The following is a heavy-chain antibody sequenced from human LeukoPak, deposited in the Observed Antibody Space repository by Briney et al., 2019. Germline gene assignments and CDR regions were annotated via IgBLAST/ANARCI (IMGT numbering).Heavy chain of an antibody. D-gene: IGHD3-10*01. CDR2: INPNSGGT. CDR3: ARDVGPMVEGSSWFDP. Sequence: ASVKVSCKASGYTFTGYYMHWVRQAPGQGLEWMGWINPNSGGTNYAQKFQGRVTMTGDASISTAYMELSRLRSDDTAVYYCARDVGPMVEGSSWFDPWGQGTLVTVSS. J-gene: IGHJ5*02. V-gene: IGHV1-2*02. CDR1: GYTFTGYY.